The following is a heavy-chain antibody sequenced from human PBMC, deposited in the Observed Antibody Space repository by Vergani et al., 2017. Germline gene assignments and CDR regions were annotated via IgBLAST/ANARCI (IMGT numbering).Heavy chain of an antibody. V-gene: IGHV4-59*01. D-gene: IGHD4-17*01. J-gene: IGHJ4*02. CDR1: GGSISSSY. Sequence: QVQLQESGPGLVKPSETLSLTCTVSGGSISSSYWSWIRQPPGKGLEWIGYIYYSGSTNYNPSLKSRVTISVDTSKNQFSLKLSSVTAADTAVYYCARESSYGDYGYWGQGTLVTVSS. CDR3: ARESSYGDYGY. CDR2: IYYSGST.